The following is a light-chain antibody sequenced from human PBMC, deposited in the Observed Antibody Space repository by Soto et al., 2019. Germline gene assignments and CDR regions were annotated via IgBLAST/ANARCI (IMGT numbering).Light chain of an antibody. Sequence: EIVFTQSPATLSLSPGERATLSCRASQSVTSSLVWYQQKPGQSPRLLIYDASNRATGIPARFSGSGSGTDFTLTISSLEPEDFAVYYCQQRSNWPSTFGQGTKVDIK. CDR3: QQRSNWPST. J-gene: IGKJ1*01. CDR2: DAS. CDR1: QSVTSS. V-gene: IGKV3-11*01.